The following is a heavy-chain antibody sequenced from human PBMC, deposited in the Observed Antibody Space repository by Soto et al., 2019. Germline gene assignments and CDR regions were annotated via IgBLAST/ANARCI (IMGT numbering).Heavy chain of an antibody. V-gene: IGHV4-30-4*01. D-gene: IGHD3-9*01. CDR1: GGSISSGDYF. Sequence: QVQLQESGPGLVKPSQTLSLTCTVSGGSISSGDYFWSWIRQYPGKGLEWIGYISSIGSTYYNPSLKSRVSVSRDTSKNQFSLKLSSVTTPDTAVYYCARGLVIRPYYYHGMDVWGQGTTVTVSS. CDR3: ARGLVIRPYYYHGMDV. CDR2: ISSIGST. J-gene: IGHJ6*02.